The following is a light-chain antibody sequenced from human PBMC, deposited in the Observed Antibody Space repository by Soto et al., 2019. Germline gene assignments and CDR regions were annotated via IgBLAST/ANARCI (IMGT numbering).Light chain of an antibody. Sequence: QSVLTQPASGSGSPGQSSTISCTGSSSDVGGYNYVSWYQQHPGKVPKPMIYDVSNRPSGVSNRFSGSKSGNTASLTISGLQAEDEADYYCSSYTSSSTYVFGTGTKVTVL. CDR1: SSDVGGYNY. J-gene: IGLJ1*01. V-gene: IGLV2-14*03. CDR3: SSYTSSSTYV. CDR2: DVS.